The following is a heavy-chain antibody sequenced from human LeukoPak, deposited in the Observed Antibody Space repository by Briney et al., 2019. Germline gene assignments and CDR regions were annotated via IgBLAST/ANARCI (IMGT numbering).Heavy chain of an antibody. V-gene: IGHV3-23*01. D-gene: IGHD4-17*01. CDR1: EFTFSSYT. CDR3: AKGCDYGDQYYYGMDV. CDR2: ISGSGDWT. J-gene: IGHJ6*02. Sequence: GGSLRLSCAASEFTFSSYTMAWARQPPGEGLEWVSRISGSGDWTDHADSVKGRFTISRNNSQNTLFLQMNSLRAEDTAVYYCAKGCDYGDQYYYGMDVWGQGTTVTVSS.